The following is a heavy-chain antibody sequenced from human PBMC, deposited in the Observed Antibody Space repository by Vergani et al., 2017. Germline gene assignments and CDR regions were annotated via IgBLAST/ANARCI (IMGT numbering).Heavy chain of an antibody. CDR2: INHSGST. CDR1: GGSFSGYY. V-gene: IGHV4-34*01. Sequence: QVQLQQWGAGLLKPSETLSLTCAVYGGSFSGYYWSWIRQPPGKGLEWIGEINHSGSTKYNPSLKSRVTISVDTSKNQFSLKLSSVTAADTAVYYCARGRVQLVQYYSYMDFWGKGTTVTVSS. J-gene: IGHJ6*03. CDR3: ARGRVQLVQYYSYMDF. D-gene: IGHD6-6*01.